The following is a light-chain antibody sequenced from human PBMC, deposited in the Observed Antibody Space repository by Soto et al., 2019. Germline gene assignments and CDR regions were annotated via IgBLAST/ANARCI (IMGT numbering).Light chain of an antibody. CDR3: QQYSTSPPIT. CDR2: GAS. CDR1: QSVINSY. V-gene: IGKV3-20*01. Sequence: EVVLTQSPGTLSLSPGEGVTLSCRASQSVINSYLAWYQQKPGQAPRLLIYGASTRATGIPDRFSGSGSGTDFTLTISRLEPEDFAVYFCQQYSTSPPITFGQGTRLEIK. J-gene: IGKJ5*01.